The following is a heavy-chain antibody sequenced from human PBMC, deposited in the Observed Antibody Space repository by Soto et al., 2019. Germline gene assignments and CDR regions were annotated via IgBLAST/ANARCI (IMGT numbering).Heavy chain of an antibody. CDR3: ASRSIVVVTAIRGWYFDL. D-gene: IGHD2-21*02. Sequence: PGGSLRLSCAASGFTFSSYSMNWVRQAPGKGLEWVSYISSSSSTIYYADSVKGRFTISRDNAKNSLYLQMNSLRDEDTAVYYCASRSIVVVTAIRGWYFDLWGRGTLVTVSS. CDR2: ISSSSSTI. V-gene: IGHV3-48*02. J-gene: IGHJ2*01. CDR1: GFTFSSYS.